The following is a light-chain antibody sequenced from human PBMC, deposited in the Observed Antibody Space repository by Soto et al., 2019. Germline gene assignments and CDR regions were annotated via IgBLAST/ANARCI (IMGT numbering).Light chain of an antibody. V-gene: IGKV3-15*01. J-gene: IGKJ1*01. CDR3: QQYNNWPPWT. Sequence: EIVLTQSPGTLSLSPGERATLSCRAIQSVSNNYLAWYQQKPGQAPRLLIYGASTRATGIPARFSGSGSETDFTLTISSLQSEDFAVYYCQQYNNWPPWTFGQGTKVDIK. CDR1: QSVSNN. CDR2: GAS.